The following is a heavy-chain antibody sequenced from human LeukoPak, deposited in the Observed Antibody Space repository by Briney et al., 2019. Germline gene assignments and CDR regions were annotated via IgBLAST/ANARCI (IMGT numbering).Heavy chain of an antibody. CDR1: GFTFSTYW. J-gene: IGHJ6*02. CDR2: IKQDGSEK. Sequence: SLRLASAASGFTFSTYWMSWVSQAQRKGMGWVANIKQDGSEKYYVDSVKGRCTVSRDNSKNTLYLQMNSLRVEDTAVYYCAKRVFYDSSGKIYNNYGMDVWGQGNTVTVSS. D-gene: IGHD3-22*01. V-gene: IGHV3-7*05. CDR3: AKRVFYDSSGKIYNNYGMDV.